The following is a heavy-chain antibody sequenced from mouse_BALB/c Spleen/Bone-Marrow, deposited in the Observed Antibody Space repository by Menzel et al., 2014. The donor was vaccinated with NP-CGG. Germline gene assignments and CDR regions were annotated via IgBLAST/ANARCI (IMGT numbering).Heavy chain of an antibody. V-gene: IGHV5-9-4*01. D-gene: IGHD2-1*01. J-gene: IGHJ3*01. Sequence: EVKLMESGGGLVKPGGSLKLSCAASGFTFSSYAMSWVRRSPEKRLEWVAEISSGGSYTYYPDTVTGRFTISRDNAKNTLYLEMSSLRSEDTAMYYCAREEGNFLAYWGQGTLVTVSA. CDR3: AREEGNFLAY. CDR2: ISSGGSYT. CDR1: GFTFSSYA.